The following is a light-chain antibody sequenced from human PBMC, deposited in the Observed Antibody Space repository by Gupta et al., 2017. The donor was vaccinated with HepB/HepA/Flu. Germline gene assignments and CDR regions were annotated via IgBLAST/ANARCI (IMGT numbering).Light chain of an antibody. CDR3: QQADSFPLT. J-gene: IGKJ4*01. CDR2: EAS. V-gene: IGKV1D-12*01. Sequence: DIQMTQSASSVSASVGDRVTITCRASQDIRNWLAWYQQKPGQSPNLLIYEASNLKSGVPSRFSGSGSGTDFTLTISKLQPEDFTTYFCQQADSFPLTFGGGTKVEIQ. CDR1: QDIRNW.